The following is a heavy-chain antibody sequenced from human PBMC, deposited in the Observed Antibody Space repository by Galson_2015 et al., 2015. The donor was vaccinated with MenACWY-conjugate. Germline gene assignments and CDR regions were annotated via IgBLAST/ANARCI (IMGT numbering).Heavy chain of an antibody. J-gene: IGHJ2*01. CDR1: GFTFSSYS. Sequence: SLRLSCAASGFTFSSYSMNWVRQAPGKGLEWVSYISSSSSTIYYADSVKGRFTISRDNAKNSLYLQMNSLRAEDTAVYYCASDDPPPKWKGWYFDLWGRGTLVTVSS. D-gene: IGHD1-1*01. V-gene: IGHV3-48*04. CDR2: ISSSSSTI. CDR3: ASDDPPPKWKGWYFDL.